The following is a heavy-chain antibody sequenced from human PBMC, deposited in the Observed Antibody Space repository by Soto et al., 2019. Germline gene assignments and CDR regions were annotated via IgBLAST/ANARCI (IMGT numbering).Heavy chain of an antibody. J-gene: IGHJ1*01. CDR1: GYSISSGYY. CDR2: IYHSGST. V-gene: IGHV4-38-2*02. D-gene: IGHD1-26*01. Sequence: SETLSLTCTVSGYSISSGYYWGWIRQPPGKGLEWIGSIYHSGSTYYNPSLKSRVTISVDTSKNQFSLKLSSVTAADTAVYYCARVGNYYEVGWAAEYFQHWGQGTLVTVSS. CDR3: ARVGNYYEVGWAAEYFQH.